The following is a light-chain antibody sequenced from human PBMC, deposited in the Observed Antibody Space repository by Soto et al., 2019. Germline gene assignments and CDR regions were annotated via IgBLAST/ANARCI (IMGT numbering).Light chain of an antibody. Sequence: EIVLTQSPATLSLSPGDRATLSCEASQSISIFLAWFQQKPGQPPRLLIYDSSERAPGIPDRFRGSGAGTDFTLTITSLEPEDFAVYYCQQRRDWPLTFGGGTKVDIK. J-gene: IGKJ4*01. CDR2: DSS. V-gene: IGKV3-11*01. CDR3: QQRRDWPLT. CDR1: QSISIF.